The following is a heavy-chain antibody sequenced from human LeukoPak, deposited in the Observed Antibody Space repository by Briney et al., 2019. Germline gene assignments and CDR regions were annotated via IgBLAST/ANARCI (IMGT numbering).Heavy chain of an antibody. D-gene: IGHD3-22*01. CDR2: IYYSGST. V-gene: IGHV4-59*01. CDR1: GGSISSYY. Sequence: SETLSLTCTVSGGSISSYYWSWIRQPPGKGLEGIGYIYYSGSTNYNPSLKSRVTISVDTSKNQFSLKLSSVTAADTAVYYCARVGFYDSSGYYFRGFDYWGQGTLVTVSS. CDR3: ARVGFYDSSGYYFRGFDY. J-gene: IGHJ4*02.